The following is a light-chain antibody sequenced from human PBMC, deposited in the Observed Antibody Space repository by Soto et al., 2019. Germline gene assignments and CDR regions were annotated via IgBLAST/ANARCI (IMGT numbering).Light chain of an antibody. CDR3: QHYNSYSEA. CDR1: QGIGDT. J-gene: IGKJ1*01. V-gene: IGKV3-15*01. Sequence: EVVMRQSPATLSVSPGEGATLSCRASQGIGDTLAWYQHKPGQTPRLLIYDTSTRATGVPARFSGSGSGTDFSLTISRLEPEDFATYYCQHYNSYSEAFGQGTKVDIK. CDR2: DTS.